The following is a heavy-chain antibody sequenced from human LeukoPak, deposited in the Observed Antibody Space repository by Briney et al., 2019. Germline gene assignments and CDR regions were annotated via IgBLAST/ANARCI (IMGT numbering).Heavy chain of an antibody. CDR3: TPLIGYCSGGSCRGVDY. Sequence: GGSLRLSCAASGFTLSNVWMNWVRQAPGKGLEWVGRIRSKSDGGTTDYAAPVKGRFTISRDDSKNTLYLQINSLKTEDTAVYYCTPLIGYCSGGSCRGVDYWGQGTLVTVSS. J-gene: IGHJ4*02. CDR2: IRSKSDGGTT. V-gene: IGHV3-15*01. D-gene: IGHD2-15*01. CDR1: GFTLSNVW.